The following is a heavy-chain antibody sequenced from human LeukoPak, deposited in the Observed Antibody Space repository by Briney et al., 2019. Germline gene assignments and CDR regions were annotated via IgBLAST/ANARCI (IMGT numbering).Heavy chain of an antibody. D-gene: IGHD3-16*01. CDR2: ISWNGDSP. V-gene: IGHV3-20*04. CDR3: ARDLARGGPHATLNYYMDV. J-gene: IGHJ6*03. CDR1: GFTFGDCG. Sequence: GGSLRLSCEGSGFTFGDCGMSWVRQAPGKGLEWVSGISWNGDSPRYADSVKGRFTISRDNAKNSLYLQMNSLRAEDTALYYCARDLARGGPHATLNYYMDVWGKGTTVTVSS.